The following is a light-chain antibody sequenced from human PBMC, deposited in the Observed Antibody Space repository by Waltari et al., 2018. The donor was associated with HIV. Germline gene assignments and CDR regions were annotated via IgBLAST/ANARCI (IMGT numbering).Light chain of an antibody. CDR2: DAV. V-gene: IGKV1-33*01. J-gene: IGKJ2*01. CDR1: QDIGNY. Sequence: DTQMTQSPSSLSASVGDRINITCQASQDIGNYLNWYQHKPGKAPKLLIYDAVNLEAGVPSRFRGSGSGTHFTFTISSLQPEDIATYYCQQCYDVVYTFAQGTKLDIK. CDR3: QQCYDVVYT.